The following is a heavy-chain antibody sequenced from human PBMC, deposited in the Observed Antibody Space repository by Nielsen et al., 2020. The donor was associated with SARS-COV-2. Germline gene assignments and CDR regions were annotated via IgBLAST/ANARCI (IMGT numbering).Heavy chain of an antibody. CDR2: IFSNDEK. Sequence: ETLSLTCTVSGDSISSGDYYWSWIRQPPGKALEWLAHIFSNDEKSYSTSLKSRLTISKDTSKSQVVLTMTNMDPVDTATYYCARTWYQLLYRRGYNWFDPWGQGTLVTVSS. J-gene: IGHJ5*02. CDR1: GDSISSGDYY. CDR3: ARTWYQLLYRRGYNWFDP. D-gene: IGHD2-2*02. V-gene: IGHV2-26*01.